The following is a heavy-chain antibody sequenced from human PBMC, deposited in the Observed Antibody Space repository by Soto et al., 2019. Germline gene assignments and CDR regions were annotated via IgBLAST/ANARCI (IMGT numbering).Heavy chain of an antibody. J-gene: IGHJ4*02. Sequence: GGSLRLSCAASGFTFSSYGMHWVRQAPGKGLEWVAVISYDGSNKYYADSVKGRFTISRDNSKNTLYLQMNSLRAEDTAVYYCAKSSRGSSWFDYWGQGTLVTVSS. V-gene: IGHV3-30*18. D-gene: IGHD6-13*01. CDR1: GFTFSSYG. CDR3: AKSSRGSSWFDY. CDR2: ISYDGSNK.